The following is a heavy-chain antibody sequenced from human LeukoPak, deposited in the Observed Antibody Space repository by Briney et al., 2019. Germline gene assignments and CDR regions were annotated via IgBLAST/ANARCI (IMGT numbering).Heavy chain of an antibody. D-gene: IGHD3-10*01. V-gene: IGHV3-33*01. CDR1: GFTFSNYS. Sequence: PGRSLRLSCAASGFTFSNYSMHWVRQAPGKGLEWVAVIWYDGGNKYYADSVKGRFTIPRDNSKSTLYLQMNSLRAEDTAVYYCARDVPYYYASGSSKPLDYWGQGTLVTVSS. CDR3: ARDVPYYYASGSSKPLDY. CDR2: IWYDGGNK. J-gene: IGHJ4*02.